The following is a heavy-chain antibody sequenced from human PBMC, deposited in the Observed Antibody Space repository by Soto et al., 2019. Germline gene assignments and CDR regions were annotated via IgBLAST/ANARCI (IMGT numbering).Heavy chain of an antibody. Sequence: ASVKVSCKASGYTFTRYAMHWVRQAPGQRLEWMGWINAGNGDTNYAQTFQGRVTMTTDTSTSTVHMEVRSLRSDDTAVYYCAREGVAPYYYYGMDVWGQGTPVTVSS. CDR3: AREGVAPYYYYGMDV. CDR1: GYTFTRYA. J-gene: IGHJ6*02. CDR2: INAGNGDT. D-gene: IGHD5-12*01. V-gene: IGHV1-3*01.